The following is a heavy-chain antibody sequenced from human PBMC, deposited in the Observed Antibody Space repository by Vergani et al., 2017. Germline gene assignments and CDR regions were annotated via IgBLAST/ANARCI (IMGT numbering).Heavy chain of an antibody. CDR1: GFSFPGYA. Sequence: EVQLLESGGGLVQPGGSLRLSCEASGFSFPGYAMSWVRQAPGKGLEWVSSVSGSSATPYYADSVKGRFIISRDNSKNTLHLQMNSLRADDTAVYYCTKGSRGYTGYFFDYLGQGTLATGSS. D-gene: IGHD5-12*01. V-gene: IGHV3-23*01. J-gene: IGHJ4*02. CDR2: VSGSSATP. CDR3: TKGSRGYTGYFFDY.